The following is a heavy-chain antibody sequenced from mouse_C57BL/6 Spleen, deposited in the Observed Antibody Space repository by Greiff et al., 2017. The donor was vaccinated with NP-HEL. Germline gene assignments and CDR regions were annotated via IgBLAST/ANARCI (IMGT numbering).Heavy chain of an antibody. CDR1: GYTFTNYW. CDR3: ARAFYYYGSSYGWYFDV. D-gene: IGHD1-1*01. Sequence: QVQLQQSGAELVRPGTSVKMSCKASGYTFTNYWIGWAKQRPGHGLEWIGDIYPGGGYTNYNEKFKGKATLTADKSSSTAYMQFSSLTSEDSAIYYCARAFYYYGSSYGWYFDVWGTGTTVTVSS. CDR2: IYPGGGYT. J-gene: IGHJ1*03. V-gene: IGHV1-63*01.